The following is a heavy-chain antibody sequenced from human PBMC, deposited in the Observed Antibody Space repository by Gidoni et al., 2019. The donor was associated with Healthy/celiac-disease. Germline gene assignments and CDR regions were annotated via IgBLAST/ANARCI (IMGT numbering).Heavy chain of an antibody. CDR3: ARDRGGGYGDYVNLFDY. CDR1: GFTFSSYW. Sequence: EVQLVESGGGLVQPGGSLRLSCAASGFTFSSYWMHWVRQAPGKGLVCVSRINSDGSSTSYADSVKGRFTISRDNAKNTLYLQMNSLRAEDTAVYYCARDRGGGYGDYVNLFDYWGQGTLVTVSS. D-gene: IGHD4-17*01. J-gene: IGHJ4*02. CDR2: INSDGSST. V-gene: IGHV3-74*01.